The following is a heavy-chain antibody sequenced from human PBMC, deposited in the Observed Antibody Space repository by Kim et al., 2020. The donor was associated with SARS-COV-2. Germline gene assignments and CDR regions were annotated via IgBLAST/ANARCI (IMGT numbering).Heavy chain of an antibody. CDR1: GFTFSSYG. CDR3: ANSARRIAVAHLGGGAFDI. J-gene: IGHJ3*02. D-gene: IGHD6-19*01. CDR2: ISYDGSNK. Sequence: GGSLRLSCAASGFTFSSYGMHWVRQAPGKGLEWVAVISYDGSNKYYADSVKGRFTISRDNSKNTLYLQMNSLRAEDTAVYYCANSARRIAVAHLGGGAFDIWGQGTMVTVSS. V-gene: IGHV3-30*18.